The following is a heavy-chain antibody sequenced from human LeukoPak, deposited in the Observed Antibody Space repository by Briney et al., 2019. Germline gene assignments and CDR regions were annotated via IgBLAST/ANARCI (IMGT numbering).Heavy chain of an antibody. D-gene: IGHD3-22*01. CDR1: GFPFSSYA. CDR3: ARDTYYYDSSGYYDNWFDP. V-gene: IGHV3-30*04. CDR2: ISYDGSNK. J-gene: IGHJ5*02. Sequence: GSLRLSCAASGFPFSSYAMHWVRQAPGKGLEWVAVISYDGSNKYYADSVKGRFTISRDNSKNTLYLQMNSLRAEDTAVYYCARDTYYYDSSGYYDNWFDPWGQGTLVTVSS.